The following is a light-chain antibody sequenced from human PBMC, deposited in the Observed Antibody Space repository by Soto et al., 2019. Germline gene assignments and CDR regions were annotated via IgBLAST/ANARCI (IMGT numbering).Light chain of an antibody. V-gene: IGLV2-14*01. J-gene: IGLJ2*01. CDR3: SSYTSSSSPGV. Sequence: QSVLTQPASVSGSPGQSITISYTGTSSDVGGYNYVSWYQQHPGKAPKLMIYDVSNRPSGVSNRFSGSKSGNTASLTISGFQAEDEADYYCSSYTSSSSPGVFGGGTKVTVL. CDR1: SSDVGGYNY. CDR2: DVS.